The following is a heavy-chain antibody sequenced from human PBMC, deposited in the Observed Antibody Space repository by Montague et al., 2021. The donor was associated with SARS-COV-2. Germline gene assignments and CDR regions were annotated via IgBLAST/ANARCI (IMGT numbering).Heavy chain of an antibody. D-gene: IGHD6-19*01. CDR1: GFTFSSCS. CDR3: ARDRGGSVSSGPYYYGMDV. J-gene: IGHJ6*02. CDR2: ISSSSNPI. Sequence: SLRLSCAASGFTFSSCSMNWVRQAPGKGLEWVSYISSSSNPIYYADSVQGRFTISRDNAKNSLYLQMNSLRAEDTAVYYCARDRGGSVSSGPYYYGMDVWGQGTTVTVSS. V-gene: IGHV3-48*04.